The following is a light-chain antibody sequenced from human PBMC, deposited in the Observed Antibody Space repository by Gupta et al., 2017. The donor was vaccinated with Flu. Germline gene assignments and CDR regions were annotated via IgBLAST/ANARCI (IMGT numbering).Light chain of an antibody. CDR2: EVN. J-gene: IGLJ3*02. Sequence: QSALTQPASVSVCPGQSSTISCTGTSSDVGGYKYVSWYQHHPGKAPKLMIYEVNNRPSGVSDRFSGSKSGNTASLTISGLQAEDEGDYYCSSYISSASLVFGGGTKLTVL. CDR3: SSYISSASLV. V-gene: IGLV2-14*01. CDR1: SSDVGGYKY.